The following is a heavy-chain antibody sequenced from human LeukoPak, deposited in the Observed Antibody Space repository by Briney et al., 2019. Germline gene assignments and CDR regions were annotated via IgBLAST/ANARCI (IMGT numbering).Heavy chain of an antibody. D-gene: IGHD3-22*01. CDR2: IYYSGST. CDR3: ARVHYDSSGYYFDYYYYYMDV. CDR1: GGSISSYY. Sequence: NPSETLSLXCTVSGGSISSYYWSWIRQPPGKGLEWIGYIYYSGSTNYNPSLKSRVTISVDTSKNQFSLKLSSVTAADTAVYYCARVHYDSSGYYFDYYYYYMDVWGKGTTVTVSS. J-gene: IGHJ6*03. V-gene: IGHV4-59*01.